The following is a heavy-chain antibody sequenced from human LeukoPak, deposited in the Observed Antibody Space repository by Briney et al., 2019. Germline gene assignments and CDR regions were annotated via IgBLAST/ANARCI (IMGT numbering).Heavy chain of an antibody. V-gene: IGHV3-48*01. J-gene: IGHJ4*02. Sequence: GGSLRLSCAASGFSFSSYSMNWVRQAPGKGLQWVSYISGSGNAKHYTDSVKGRFTISRDNAKNALYLQMNSLGAEDTAVYFCARDYVYAFDYWGQGTLVTVSS. D-gene: IGHD2/OR15-2a*01. CDR2: ISGSGNAK. CDR1: GFSFSSYS. CDR3: ARDYVYAFDY.